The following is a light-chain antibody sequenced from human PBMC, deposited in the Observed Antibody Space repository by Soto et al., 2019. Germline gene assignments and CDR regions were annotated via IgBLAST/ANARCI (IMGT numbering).Light chain of an antibody. CDR3: QQYGSSPIT. V-gene: IGKV3-20*01. J-gene: IGKJ5*01. CDR2: GAS. CDR1: QSLGGN. Sequence: EIVMTQSPATLSVSPGERATLSCRASQSLGGNLAWYQQKPGQAPRLLIYGASSRATGIPDRFSGSGSGTDFTLTISRLEPEDFAVYYCQQYGSSPITFGQGTRLEIK.